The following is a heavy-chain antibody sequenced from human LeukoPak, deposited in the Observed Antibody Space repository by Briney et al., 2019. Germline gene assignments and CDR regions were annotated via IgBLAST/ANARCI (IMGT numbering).Heavy chain of an antibody. Sequence: PSETQSLTCTVSGGSIGSRSYYWGWIRQPPGKGLEWLANIYYSGSTYYTPSLKSRVTISVDTSKNQFSLRLNSVTAADTAVYYCARLYSGSYFDYWGQGTLVTVSS. CDR2: IYYSGST. J-gene: IGHJ4*02. D-gene: IGHD1-26*01. V-gene: IGHV4-39*01. CDR3: ARLYSGSYFDY. CDR1: GGSIGSRSYY.